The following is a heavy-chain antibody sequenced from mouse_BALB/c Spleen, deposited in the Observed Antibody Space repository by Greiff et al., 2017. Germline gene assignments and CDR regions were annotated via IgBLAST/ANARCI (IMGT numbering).Heavy chain of an antibody. CDR1: GFTFSDFY. CDR3: ARGHHYYGYGY. CDR2: SRNKANDYTT. D-gene: IGHD1-2*01. V-gene: IGHV7-1*02. J-gene: IGHJ2*01. Sequence: EVQVVESGGGLVQPGGSLRLSCATSGFTFSDFYMEWVRQPPGKRLEWIAASRNKANDYTTEYSASVKGRFIVSRDTSQSILYLQMNALRAEDTAIYYCARGHHYYGYGYWGQGTTLTVSS.